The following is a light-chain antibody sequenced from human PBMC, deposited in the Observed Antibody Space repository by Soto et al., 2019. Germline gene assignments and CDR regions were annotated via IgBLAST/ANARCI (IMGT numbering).Light chain of an antibody. CDR3: CSYAGSYTFWV. J-gene: IGLJ3*02. CDR2: DXS. Sequence: QSALTQPRSVSGSPGQSVTISCTGTSSDVGGYNYVSWYQQHPGKAPKLMIYDXSKRPSGVPDRFSGSKSGNTASLTISGLQAEDEADYYCCSYAGSYTFWVFGGGTKVTVL. CDR1: SSDVGGYNY. V-gene: IGLV2-11*01.